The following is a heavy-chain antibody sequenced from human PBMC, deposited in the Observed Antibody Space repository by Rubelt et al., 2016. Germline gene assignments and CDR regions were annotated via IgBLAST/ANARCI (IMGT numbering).Heavy chain of an antibody. J-gene: IGHJ3*02. CDR1: GGSISSSSYY. CDR3: ARTSGYNYDEAFDI. CDR2: IYYSGST. D-gene: IGHD5-12*01. V-gene: IGHV4-39*01. Sequence: QVQLQESAPGLVKPSQTLSLTCTVSGGSISSSSYYWGWIRQPPGKGLEWIGSIYYSGSTYYNPSLKSRVTISVDTSKNQFSLKVRSVTAADTAVYYCARTSGYNYDEAFDIWGQGTMGTVSS.